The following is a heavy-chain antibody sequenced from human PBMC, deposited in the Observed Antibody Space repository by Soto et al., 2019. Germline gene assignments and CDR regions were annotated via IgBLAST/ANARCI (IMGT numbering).Heavy chain of an antibody. CDR1: GFTFSSYG. V-gene: IGHV3-33*01. D-gene: IGHD1-26*01. J-gene: IGHJ4*02. Sequence: GGSLRLSCAASGFTFSSYGMHWVRQAPGKGLEWVAVIWYDGSNKYYADSVKGRFTISRDNSKNTLYLQMNSLRAEDTAVYYCARDSGSYYYFDYWGQGTLVTVSS. CDR2: IWYDGSNK. CDR3: ARDSGSYYYFDY.